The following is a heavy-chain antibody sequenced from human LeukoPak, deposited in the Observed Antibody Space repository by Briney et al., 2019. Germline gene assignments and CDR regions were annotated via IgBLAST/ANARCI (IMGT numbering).Heavy chain of an antibody. CDR3: ARDHVDTAMGIDY. CDR2: IYTSGST. CDR1: GGSISGGSYY. Sequence: SETLSLTCTVSGGSISGGSYYWSWIRQPAGKGLEWIGRIYTSGSTNYNPSLKSRVTISVDTSKNQFSLKLSSVTAADTAVYYCARDHVDTAMGIDYWGQGTLVTVSS. D-gene: IGHD5-18*01. J-gene: IGHJ4*02. V-gene: IGHV4-61*02.